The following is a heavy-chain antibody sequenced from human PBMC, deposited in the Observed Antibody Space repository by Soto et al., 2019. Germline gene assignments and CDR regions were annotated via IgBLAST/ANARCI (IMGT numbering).Heavy chain of an antibody. CDR1: GYTFTSYG. V-gene: IGHV1-18*01. J-gene: IGHJ5*02. CDR3: ARGKDCSGTSCRITLANWFDP. CDR2: ISAYNGNT. D-gene: IGHD2-2*01. Sequence: ASVKVSCKASGYTFTSYGISWVRQAPGQGLERMGWISAYNGNTNYAQKLQGRVTMTTDTSTSTAYMELRSLRSDDTAVYYCARGKDCSGTSCRITLANWFDPWGQGTLVTVSS.